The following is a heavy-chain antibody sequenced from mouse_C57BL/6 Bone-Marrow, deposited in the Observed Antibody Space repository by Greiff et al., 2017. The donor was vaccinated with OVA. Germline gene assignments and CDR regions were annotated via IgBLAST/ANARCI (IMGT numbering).Heavy chain of an antibody. V-gene: IGHV1-69*01. Sequence: VQLQQPGAELVMPGPSVKLSCTASGYTFTSYWMHWVKQRPGQGLEWIGEIYPADSYTNYNQKFKGKSTLTVDKSTSKAHVLLSRLTSEDSEVYYCARDYDYSFAYWGQGTLVTVSA. CDR2: IYPADSYT. D-gene: IGHD2-4*01. CDR3: ARDYDYSFAY. J-gene: IGHJ3*01. CDR1: GYTFTSYW.